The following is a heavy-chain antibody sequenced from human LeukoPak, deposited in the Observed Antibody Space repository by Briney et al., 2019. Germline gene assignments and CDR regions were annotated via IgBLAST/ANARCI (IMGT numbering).Heavy chain of an antibody. CDR3: ARETTTYGSGSSNWFDP. CDR1: GYTFTSYY. J-gene: IGHJ5*02. D-gene: IGHD3-10*01. Sequence: ASVKVSCKASGYTFTSYYMHWVRQAPGQGLEWMGWINPNSGGTNYAQKFQGRVTMTRDTSISTAYMELSRLRSDDTAVYYCARETTTYGSGSSNWFDPWGQGTLVTVSS. V-gene: IGHV1-2*02. CDR2: INPNSGGT.